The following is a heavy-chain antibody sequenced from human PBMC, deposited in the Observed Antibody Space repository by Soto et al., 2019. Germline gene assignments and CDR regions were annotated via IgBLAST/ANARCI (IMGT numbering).Heavy chain of an antibody. CDR2: IHHSGST. Sequence: SETLSLTCAVSGYPISSGYYWGWIRQPPGKGLEWIGIIHHSGSTYYNPSLRSRITISVDTSKNQFSLKMPSVTAADAAVYYCARSSGYVPGGYWGQGILVTVSS. CDR1: GYPISSGYY. V-gene: IGHV4-38-2*01. J-gene: IGHJ4*02. CDR3: ARSSGYVPGGY. D-gene: IGHD5-12*01.